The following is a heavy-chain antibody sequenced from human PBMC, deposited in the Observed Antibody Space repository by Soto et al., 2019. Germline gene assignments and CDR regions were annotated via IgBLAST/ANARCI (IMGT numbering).Heavy chain of an antibody. Sequence: ASVKVSCKASGYTFTGYYVHWVRQAPGQGLEWMGWINPNSGGTYLAQRFQGRVTMNRDTSIGTAYMELRGLTSDDTAEYYCAKGGAIVAAGTRVYLYNAMDVWGQGTTVTVS. CDR3: AKGGAIVAAGTRVYLYNAMDV. CDR2: INPNSGGT. V-gene: IGHV1-2*02. J-gene: IGHJ6*02. CDR1: GYTFTGYY. D-gene: IGHD1-26*01.